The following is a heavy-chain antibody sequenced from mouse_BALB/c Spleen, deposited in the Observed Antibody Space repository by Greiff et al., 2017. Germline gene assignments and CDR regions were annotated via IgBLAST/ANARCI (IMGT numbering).Heavy chain of an antibody. D-gene: IGHD2-4*01. Sequence: EVQLVESGGGLVKPGGSLKLSCAASGFTFSSYAMSWVRQSPEKRLEWVAEISSGGSYTYYPDTVTGRFTISRDNAKNTLYLEMSSLRSEDTAMYYCAREYDYAFAYWGQGTLVTVSA. CDR3: AREYDYAFAY. CDR1: GFTFSSYA. CDR2: ISSGGSYT. V-gene: IGHV5-9-4*01. J-gene: IGHJ3*01.